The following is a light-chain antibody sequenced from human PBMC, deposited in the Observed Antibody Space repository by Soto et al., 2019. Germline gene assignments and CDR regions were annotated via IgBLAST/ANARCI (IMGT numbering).Light chain of an antibody. V-gene: IGLV2-14*01. CDR2: AVS. CDR1: SSDVGGYNY. Sequence: VLTHPASVSGSPGQSITISCTGTSSDVGGYNYVSWYQQHPGKAPKLMIYAVSNRPSGVSNRLSGYKSGNTATLTISGLQAEDEADYYCCSYTVSGTYVFGTGTKVTVL. J-gene: IGLJ1*01. CDR3: CSYTVSGTYV.